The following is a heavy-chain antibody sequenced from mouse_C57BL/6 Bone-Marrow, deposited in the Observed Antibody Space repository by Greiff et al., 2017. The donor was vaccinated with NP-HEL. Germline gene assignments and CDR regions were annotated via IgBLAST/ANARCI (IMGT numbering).Heavy chain of an antibody. J-gene: IGHJ3*01. CDR3: ARKRAYYSNYVAWFAY. V-gene: IGHV1-77*01. CDR2: IGPGSGST. Sequence: QVQLQQSGAELVKPGASVKISCKASGYTFTDYYINWVKQRPGQGLEWIGKIGPGSGSTYYNEKFKGKATLTADKSSSTAYMQLSSLTSEDSAVYFCARKRAYYSNYVAWFAYWGQGTLVTVSA. CDR1: GYTFTDYY. D-gene: IGHD2-5*01.